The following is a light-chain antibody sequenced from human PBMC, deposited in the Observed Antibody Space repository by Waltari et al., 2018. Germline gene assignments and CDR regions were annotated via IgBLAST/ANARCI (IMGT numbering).Light chain of an antibody. CDR2: LNGAGTY. V-gene: IGLV4-69*01. J-gene: IGLJ2*01. Sequence: QLGLTQAPSASASLGASVKHTCPLSSEHSSYDIDWHQPKPDTGPRYLMKLNGAGTYTTGDGIPDRFSGSSSGAERYLTIASLQSEDEGDFYCQTWGGGIVVFGGGTKLTVL. CDR3: QTWGGGIVV. CDR1: SEHSSYD.